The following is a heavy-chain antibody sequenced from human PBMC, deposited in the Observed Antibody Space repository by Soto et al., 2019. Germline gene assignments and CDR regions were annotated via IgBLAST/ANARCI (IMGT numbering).Heavy chain of an antibody. CDR1: GGSFSGYY. D-gene: IGHD5-18*01. J-gene: IGHJ3*02. CDR3: ARGPDTAMVTDPDAFDI. CDR2: INHSGST. Sequence: SETLSLTCAVYGGSFSGYYWSWIRQPPGKGLEWIGEINHSGSTNYNPSLKSRVTISVDTSKNQFSLKLSSVTAADTAVYYCARGPDTAMVTDPDAFDIWGQGTMVTVSS. V-gene: IGHV4-34*01.